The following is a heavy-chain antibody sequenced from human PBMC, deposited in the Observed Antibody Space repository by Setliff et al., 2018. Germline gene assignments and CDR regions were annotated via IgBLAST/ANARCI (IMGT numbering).Heavy chain of an antibody. CDR3: ARDAEGPYWNFPLGS. J-gene: IGHJ4*02. CDR1: GYTFTSYD. V-gene: IGHV1-8*02. CDR2: MNPNSGNT. D-gene: IGHD1-7*01. Sequence: ASVKVSCKASGYTFTSYDINWVRQATGQGLEWMGWMNPNSGNTGYAQKFQGRVTMTRNTSISTAYMELSSLRSEDTAVYYCARDAEGPYWNFPLGSWGQGTLVTVSS.